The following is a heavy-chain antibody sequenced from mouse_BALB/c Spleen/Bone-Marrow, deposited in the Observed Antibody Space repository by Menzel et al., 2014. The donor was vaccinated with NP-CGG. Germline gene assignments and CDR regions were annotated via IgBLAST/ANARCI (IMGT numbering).Heavy chain of an antibody. Sequence: EVQLQQSGPELEKPGASVKISCKASGYSFTGYNMNWVKQTNGKSLEWIGNIDPYYGGITYNRKFKDKATLTVDKSSSTAYMQLKSLTAEDSAVYYRARSIEYRPLTYWGQGTLATVSA. D-gene: IGHD2-14*01. CDR2: IDPYYGGI. CDR3: ARSIEYRPLTY. J-gene: IGHJ3*01. V-gene: IGHV1-39*01. CDR1: GYSFTGYN.